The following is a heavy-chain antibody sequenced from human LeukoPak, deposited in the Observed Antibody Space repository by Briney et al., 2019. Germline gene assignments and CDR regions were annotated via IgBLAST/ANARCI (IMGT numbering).Heavy chain of an antibody. D-gene: IGHD6-25*01. CDR2: ISYDGSNK. J-gene: IGHJ4*02. V-gene: IGHV3-30-3*01. CDR1: GFTFSSYA. CDR3: AKERGDGYPDLDY. Sequence: GSLRLSCAASGFTFSSYAMHWVRQAPDKGLEWVAVISYDGSNKYYADSVKGRFTISRDNSKNTLYLQMNSLRAEDTAVYYCAKERGDGYPDLDYWGQGTLVTVSS.